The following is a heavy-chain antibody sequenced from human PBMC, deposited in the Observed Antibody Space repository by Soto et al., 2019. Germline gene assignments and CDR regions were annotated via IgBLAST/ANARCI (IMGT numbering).Heavy chain of an antibody. Sequence: SGGSLRLSCAAYGFTFSDYYMSWIRQAPGKGLEWLSYISGSNTYTDYADSVKGRFTISRDNAKNSLYLQMNSLRADDTAVYYCARSMKAGKNFDYWGQGTLVTVSS. CDR3: ARSMKAGKNFDY. J-gene: IGHJ4*02. CDR1: GFTFSDYY. CDR2: ISGSNTYT. V-gene: IGHV3-11*03. D-gene: IGHD6-13*01.